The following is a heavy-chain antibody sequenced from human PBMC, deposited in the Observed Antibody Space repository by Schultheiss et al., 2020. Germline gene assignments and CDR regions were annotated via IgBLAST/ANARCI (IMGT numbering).Heavy chain of an antibody. CDR3: AGASIGGIAVAFHN. Sequence: GSLRLSCKGSGYSFTSYWIGWVRQMPGKGLEWMEIVHPSDCDTRYSPSFQGQVTISADKSISTAYLQWSSLKASDTAMYYCAGASIGGIAVAFHNWGQGALVTVAS. J-gene: IGHJ4*02. CDR2: VHPSDCDT. V-gene: IGHV5-51*01. D-gene: IGHD6-19*01. CDR1: GYSFTSYW.